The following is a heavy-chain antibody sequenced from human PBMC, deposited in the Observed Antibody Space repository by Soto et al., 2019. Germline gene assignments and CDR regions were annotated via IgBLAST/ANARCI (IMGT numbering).Heavy chain of an antibody. J-gene: IGHJ4*02. Sequence: PGGSLRLSCAVSGFTFSDHAMTWVRQAPGKGLEWVSTSSNDGDRTFYADSVKGRFTVSRDRSNNTLYLQMNRLRTEDTAVYFCARPPLYSTGGYFDTWGQGTLVTVYS. D-gene: IGHD6-19*01. CDR1: GFTFSDHA. CDR3: ARPPLYSTGGYFDT. CDR2: SSNDGDRT. V-gene: IGHV3-23*01.